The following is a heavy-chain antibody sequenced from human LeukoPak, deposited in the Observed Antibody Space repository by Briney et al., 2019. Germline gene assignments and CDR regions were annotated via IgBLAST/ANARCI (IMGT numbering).Heavy chain of an antibody. CDR1: GGSLNSFSHY. CDR3: ARGLAHGGIANWFDP. J-gene: IGHJ5*02. V-gene: IGHV4-39*06. Sequence: PSETLSLTCSVPGGSLNSFSHYWAWIRQPPGKGLEWIGCIFSSGSTYYNPSLQGRVTFSLDKSNNHFALKLTSLTAADTAVYYCARGLAHGGIANWFDPWGQGTLVTVSS. D-gene: IGHD2-21*01. CDR2: IFSSGST.